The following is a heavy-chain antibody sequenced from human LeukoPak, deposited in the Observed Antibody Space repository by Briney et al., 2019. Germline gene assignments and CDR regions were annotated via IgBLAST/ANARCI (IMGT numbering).Heavy chain of an antibody. Sequence: GESLQISCKGSGYSFTSYWISWVRQMPGKGLEWMGRIDPSDSYTNYSPSFQGHVTISADKSISTAYLQWISLKASDTAMYYCARHVSSSNDYWGQGTLVTVSS. J-gene: IGHJ4*02. V-gene: IGHV5-10-1*01. D-gene: IGHD6-13*01. CDR2: IDPSDSYT. CDR3: ARHVSSSNDY. CDR1: GYSFTSYW.